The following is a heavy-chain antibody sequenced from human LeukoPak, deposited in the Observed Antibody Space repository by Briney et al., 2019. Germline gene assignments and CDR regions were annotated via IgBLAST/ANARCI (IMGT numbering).Heavy chain of an antibody. D-gene: IGHD5-18*01. Sequence: SVKVSCKTSGGTFSTSAITWVRQAPGQGLEWMGRIIPVLSITTYAQRFQGRVTITADTSTSTVYMELSSLRSEETAVYYCARDQGLTAPPPYGLDVWGQGTTVIVPS. CDR2: IIPVLSIT. CDR1: GGTFSTSA. V-gene: IGHV1-69*04. J-gene: IGHJ6*02. CDR3: ARDQGLTAPPPYGLDV.